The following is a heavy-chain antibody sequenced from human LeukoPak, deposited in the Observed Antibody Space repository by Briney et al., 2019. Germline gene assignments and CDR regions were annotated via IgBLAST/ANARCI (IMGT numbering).Heavy chain of an antibody. V-gene: IGHV1-69*13. CDR2: IIPVFGTA. CDR3: ARDLMDYYDSSGYYGS. Sequence: ASVKVSCKASGYTFTGYYMHWVRQAPGQGLASMGGIIPVFGTANYAQKFQGRVTITADESTSTAYMELSSLRSEDTAVYYCARDLMDYYDSSGYYGSWGQGTLVTVSS. J-gene: IGHJ5*02. CDR1: GYTFTGYY. D-gene: IGHD3-22*01.